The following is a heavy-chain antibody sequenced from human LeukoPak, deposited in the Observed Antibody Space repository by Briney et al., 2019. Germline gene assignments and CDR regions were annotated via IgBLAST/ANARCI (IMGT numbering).Heavy chain of an antibody. Sequence: SETLSLTCTVSGGSISSFSWNWIRQPAEKGLEWIGRMYTSGSTNYNPSLKSRVTMSVDTSKNQFSLKVNSVTAADTAVYYCAREVSLISSIGDWFDPWGRGILVTVSS. D-gene: IGHD6-6*01. CDR3: AREVSLISSIGDWFDP. CDR2: MYTSGST. V-gene: IGHV4-4*07. CDR1: GGSISSFS. J-gene: IGHJ5*02.